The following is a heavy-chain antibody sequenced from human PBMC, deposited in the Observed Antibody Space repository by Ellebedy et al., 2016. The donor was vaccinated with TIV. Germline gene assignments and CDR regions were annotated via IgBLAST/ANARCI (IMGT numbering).Heavy chain of an antibody. V-gene: IGHV3-11*01. D-gene: IGHD2-15*01. CDR1: GFTFSDYY. J-gene: IGHJ4*02. CDR3: ARAYIANAYYFDY. CDR2: ISGGGSSI. Sequence: GESLKISXVASGFTFSDYYMSWIRQAPGKGLEWVSYISGGGSSISYADSVKGRFTISRDNAKNSLYLQMNSLRAEDTAVYFCARAYIANAYYFDYWGQGTLVTVSS.